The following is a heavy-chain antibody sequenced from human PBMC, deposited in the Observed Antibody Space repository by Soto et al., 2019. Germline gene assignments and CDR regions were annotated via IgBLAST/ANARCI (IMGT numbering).Heavy chain of an antibody. CDR1: GFTFSSYA. D-gene: IGHD6-13*01. CDR2: ISGSGGST. Sequence: GGSLRLSCAASGFTFSSYAMSWVRQAPGKGLEWVSAISGSGGSTYYADSVKGRFTISRDNSKNTLYLQMNSLRAEDTAVYYCATSILYSSSPTIYYFDYWGQGTLVTVSS. CDR3: ATSILYSSSPTIYYFDY. V-gene: IGHV3-23*01. J-gene: IGHJ4*02.